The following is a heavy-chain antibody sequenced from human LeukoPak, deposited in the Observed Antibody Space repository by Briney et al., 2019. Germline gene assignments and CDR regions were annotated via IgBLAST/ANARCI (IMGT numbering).Heavy chain of an antibody. CDR2: ISYDGSNK. D-gene: IGHD1-26*01. CDR1: GFTFSSYG. CDR3: ARVRVGATGFDY. Sequence: GGSLRLSCAASGFTFSSYGMHWVRQAPGKGLEWVAVISYDGSNKYYADSVKGRFTISRDNSKNTLYLQLNSLRAEDTAVYYCARVRVGATGFDYWGQGTLVTVSS. V-gene: IGHV3-30*03. J-gene: IGHJ4*02.